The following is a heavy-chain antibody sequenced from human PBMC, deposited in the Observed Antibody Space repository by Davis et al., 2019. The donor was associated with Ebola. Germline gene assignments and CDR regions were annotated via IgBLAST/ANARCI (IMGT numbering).Heavy chain of an antibody. D-gene: IGHD2-15*01. J-gene: IGHJ4*02. CDR3: ARQNVMMVAAPDY. CDR1: GGSISNVNYY. Sequence: SETLSLTCSVSGGSISNVNYYWGWIRQPPGKGLEWIGSIYYGGNTYYNPSLKSRVTMSIDQSKNHFSLKLTSVTAADTAVYYCARQNVMMVAAPDYWGQGTLVTVSS. CDR2: IYYGGNT. V-gene: IGHV4-39*01.